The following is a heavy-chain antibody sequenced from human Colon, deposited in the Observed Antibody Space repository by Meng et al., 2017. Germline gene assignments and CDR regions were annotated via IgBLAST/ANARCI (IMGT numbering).Heavy chain of an antibody. CDR3: ARSVRLGVAGKSGAY. Sequence: QVQLQQWGAGLLKPSETLSLTCAVYGGSFSGHSWSWIRQPPGKGLEWIGEINHTGNTSYNPSLKSRLTISVDTSKNQFSLNLSSVTAADTALYYCARSVRLGVAGKSGAYWGQGTLVTVSS. V-gene: IGHV4-34*01. J-gene: IGHJ4*02. D-gene: IGHD6-19*01. CDR1: GGSFSGHS. CDR2: INHTGNT.